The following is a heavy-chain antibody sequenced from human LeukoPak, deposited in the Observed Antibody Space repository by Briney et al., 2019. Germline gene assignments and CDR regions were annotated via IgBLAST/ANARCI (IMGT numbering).Heavy chain of an antibody. CDR3: GADSMPRGVFSYAFDI. CDR2: IVVGSGDA. J-gene: IGHJ3*02. V-gene: IGHV1-58*01. Sequence: SVKVSCKASGFTFTSSAVQWVRHARGQRLEWIGWIVVGSGDANSAQQLRERVTITRDMSTRTAYMELSSLRSEDTAVYYCGADSMPRGVFSYAFDIWGQGTMVTVSS. CDR1: GFTFTSSA. D-gene: IGHD3-10*01.